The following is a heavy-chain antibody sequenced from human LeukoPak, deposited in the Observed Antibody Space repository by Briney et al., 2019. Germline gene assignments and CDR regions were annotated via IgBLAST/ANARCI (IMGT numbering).Heavy chain of an antibody. V-gene: IGHV3-74*01. Sequence: PGGSLRLSCAASGFTLSSYWMHWVRQAPGKGLVWVSRTNSDGSSTSYADSVKGRFTISRDNAKNTVYLQMNSLRAEDTAVYYCATSRTFDYWGQGTLVTVSS. CDR1: GFTLSSYW. J-gene: IGHJ4*02. CDR3: ATSRTFDY. CDR2: TNSDGSST.